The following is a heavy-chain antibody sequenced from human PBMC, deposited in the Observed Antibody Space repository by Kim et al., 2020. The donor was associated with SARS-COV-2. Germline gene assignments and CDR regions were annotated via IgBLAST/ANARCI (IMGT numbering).Heavy chain of an antibody. CDR1: GFTFSSYG. J-gene: IGHJ6*02. CDR2: ISYDGSNK. CDR3: AKDEGRSVTIRYYYYGMDV. D-gene: IGHD4-17*01. Sequence: GGSLRLSCAASGFTFSSYGMHWVRQAPGKGLEWVAVISYDGSNKYYADSVKGRFTISRDNSKNTLYLQMNSLRAEDTAVYYCAKDEGRSVTIRYYYYGMDVWGQGTTVTVSS. V-gene: IGHV3-30*18.